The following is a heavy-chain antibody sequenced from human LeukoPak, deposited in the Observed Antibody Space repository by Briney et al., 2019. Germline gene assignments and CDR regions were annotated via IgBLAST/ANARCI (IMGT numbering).Heavy chain of an antibody. Sequence: GASVKVSCKASGYTLTGYYMHWVRQAPGQGLEWMRWINPNSGGTNYAQKFQGRVTMTRDTSIRTVYMELSRLRSDDTAVYYCANTYALGNYYKGGFDPWGQGTLVTVSS. CDR3: ANTYALGNYYKGGFDP. CDR2: INPNSGGT. D-gene: IGHD3-10*01. CDR1: GYTLTGYY. V-gene: IGHV1-2*02. J-gene: IGHJ5*02.